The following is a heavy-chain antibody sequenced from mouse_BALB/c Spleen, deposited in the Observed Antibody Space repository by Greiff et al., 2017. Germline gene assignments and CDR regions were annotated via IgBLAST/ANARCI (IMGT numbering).Heavy chain of an antibody. D-gene: IGHD2-1*01. J-gene: IGHJ2*01. CDR3: ARSPYGNYDFDY. V-gene: IGHV14-3*02. CDR1: GFNIKDTY. Sequence: VQLQQSGAELVKPGASVKLSCTASGFNIKDTYMHWVKQRPEQGLEWIGRIDPANGNTKYDPKFQGKATITADTSSNTAYLQLSSLTSEDTAVYYCARSPYGNYDFDYWGQGTTLTVSS. CDR2: IDPANGNT.